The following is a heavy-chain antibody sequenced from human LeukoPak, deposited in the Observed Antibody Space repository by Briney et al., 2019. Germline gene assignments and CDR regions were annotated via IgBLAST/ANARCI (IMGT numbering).Heavy chain of an antibody. CDR1: GFTFDDYA. Sequence: PGGSLRLSCAASGFTFDDYAMYWVRQAPGKGVEWVSIIYSGGSTFYADSVKGRFTISRDNSKNTLYLQMNSLRAEDTAVYYCARGGSYLSAFDIWGQGTMVTVSS. J-gene: IGHJ3*02. CDR2: IYSGGST. CDR3: ARGGSYLSAFDI. V-gene: IGHV3-53*01. D-gene: IGHD1-26*01.